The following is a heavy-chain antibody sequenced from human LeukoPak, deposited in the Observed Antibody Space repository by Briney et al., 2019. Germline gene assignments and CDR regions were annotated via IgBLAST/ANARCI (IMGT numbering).Heavy chain of an antibody. D-gene: IGHD6-13*01. CDR2: IKQDGSEK. CDR1: GFTFSSYW. CDR3: ARRGTSSSWAHFDY. V-gene: IGHV3-7*05. Sequence: PGRSLRLSCAASGFTFSSYWMTWVRQAPGKGLEWVAKIKQDGSEKYYVDSVKGRFTISRDNAKNSLYLQMNSLGAEDTAVYYCARRGTSSSWAHFDYWGQGTLVTVS. J-gene: IGHJ4*02.